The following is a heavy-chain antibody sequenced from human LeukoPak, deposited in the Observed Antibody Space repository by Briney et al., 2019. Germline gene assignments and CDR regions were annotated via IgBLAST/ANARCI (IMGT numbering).Heavy chain of an antibody. CDR3: ARGLTGTAFDP. D-gene: IGHD1-7*01. Sequence: GASVKVSCKASGGTFTSYAISWVRQAPGQGLEWMGGIIPIFGTANYAQKFQGRVTITTDESTSTAYMELSSLRSEDTAVYYCARGLTGTAFDPWGQGTLVTVSS. CDR2: IIPIFGTA. J-gene: IGHJ5*02. V-gene: IGHV1-69*05. CDR1: GGTFTSYA.